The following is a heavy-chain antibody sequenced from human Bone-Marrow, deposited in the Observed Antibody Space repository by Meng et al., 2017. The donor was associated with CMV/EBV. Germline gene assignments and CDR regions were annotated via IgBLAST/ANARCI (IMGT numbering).Heavy chain of an antibody. J-gene: IGHJ4*02. D-gene: IGHD2-21*01. CDR1: GFTFSDYY. CDR3: ARGGVVIADDY. V-gene: IGHV3-11*04. CDR2: ISSSSSTI. Sequence: GESLKISCAASGFTFSDYYMSWIRQAPGKGLEWVSYISSSSSTIYYADSVKGRFTISRDNAKNSLYLQMNNLRAEETAVYYCARGGVVIADDYWGQGTLVTVSS.